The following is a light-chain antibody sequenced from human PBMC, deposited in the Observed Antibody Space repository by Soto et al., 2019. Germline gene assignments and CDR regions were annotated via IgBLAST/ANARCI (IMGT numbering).Light chain of an antibody. CDR3: QLRSNCPRT. CDR1: QSVSSY. V-gene: IGKV3-11*01. Sequence: EIVLTQSPATLSLSPGERATLSCRASQSVSSYLAWYQQKPGQVPRLVIYDASNRATGIPGRFSGSGSGTDFTLTISSLEPVDFAVYYYQLRSNCPRTFGQGTNVEIK. CDR2: DAS. J-gene: IGKJ1*01.